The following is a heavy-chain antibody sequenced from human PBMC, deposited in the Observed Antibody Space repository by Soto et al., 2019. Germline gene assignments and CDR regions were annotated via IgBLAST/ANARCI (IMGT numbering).Heavy chain of an antibody. Sequence: PGGSLRLSCAASGFTFSDHLMSWIRQAPGQGLEWVSYVSRSGSSIYYADSVKGRFTISRDNAKNSLYLQMNSLRAEDTAVYYCARVPKGVVVAANDYWGQGSLVTVSS. J-gene: IGHJ4*02. CDR2: VSRSGSSI. D-gene: IGHD2-15*01. CDR3: ARVPKGVVVAANDY. CDR1: GFTFSDHL. V-gene: IGHV3-11*01.